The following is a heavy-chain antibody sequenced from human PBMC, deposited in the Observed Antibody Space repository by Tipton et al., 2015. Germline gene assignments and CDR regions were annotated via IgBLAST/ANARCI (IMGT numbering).Heavy chain of an antibody. CDR2: ISIGVSGDST. CDR1: GFTSTSYV. Sequence: SLRLSCAVSGFTSTSYVMSWVRQAPGKGLEWVSSISIGVSGDSTYYADSVKGRFTISKDSSKNTMYLQMNSLRADDTAMYYCARRPHYSDSSVYYSFYFDYWGQGTLVTVSS. V-gene: IGHV3-23*01. D-gene: IGHD3-22*01. J-gene: IGHJ4*02. CDR3: ARRPHYSDSSVYYSFYFDY.